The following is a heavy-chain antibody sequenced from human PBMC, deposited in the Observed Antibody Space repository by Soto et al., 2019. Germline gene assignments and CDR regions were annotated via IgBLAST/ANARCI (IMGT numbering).Heavy chain of an antibody. Sequence: SETLSLTCAIYGGSFSDDYWGWIRQPPGKGLEWIGKISHSGSTNYNPSLKSRVSISADTSKNQFSLSLSSVTAADTAVYYCARARWYDAFDVWGQGTVVTVSS. CDR3: ARARWYDAFDV. J-gene: IGHJ3*01. CDR1: GGSFSDDY. D-gene: IGHD2-15*01. CDR2: ISHSGST. V-gene: IGHV4-34*01.